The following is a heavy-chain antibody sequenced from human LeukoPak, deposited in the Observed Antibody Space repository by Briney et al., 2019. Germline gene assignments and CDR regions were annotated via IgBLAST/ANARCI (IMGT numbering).Heavy chain of an antibody. CDR3: ARTYYSYMDV. V-gene: IGHV4-39*01. J-gene: IGHJ6*03. D-gene: IGHD3-16*01. CDR2: IYYSGST. Sequence: SETLSLTCTVSGGSISSSSYYWGWIRQPPGKGLEWIGSIYYSGSTYYNPSLKSRVTISVDTSKNQFSLKLSSVTAADTAVYYCARTYYSYMDVWGKGTTVTISS. CDR1: GGSISSSSYY.